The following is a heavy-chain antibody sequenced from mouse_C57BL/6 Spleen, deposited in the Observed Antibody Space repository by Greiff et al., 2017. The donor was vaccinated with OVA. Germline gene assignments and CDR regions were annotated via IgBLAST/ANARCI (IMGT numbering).Heavy chain of an antibody. CDR3: ARGDWDGVFAY. Sequence: VKLQESGAELVKPGASVKISCKASGYAFSSYWMNWVKQRPGKGLEWIGQIYPGDGDTNYNGKFKGKATLTADKSSSTAYMQLSSLTSEDSAVYFCARGDWDGVFAYWGQGTLVTVSA. CDR2: IYPGDGDT. D-gene: IGHD4-1*01. V-gene: IGHV1-80*01. J-gene: IGHJ3*01. CDR1: GYAFSSYW.